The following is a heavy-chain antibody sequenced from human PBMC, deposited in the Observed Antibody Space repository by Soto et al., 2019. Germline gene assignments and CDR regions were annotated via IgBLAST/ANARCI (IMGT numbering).Heavy chain of an antibody. CDR2: IYYSGTT. V-gene: IGHV4-59*08. J-gene: IGHJ6*03. CDR1: GDSLTYSY. D-gene: IGHD3-9*01. Sequence: SDTLSLTCTVFGDSLTYSYWSWIRQAPGKEMEWIGYIYYSGTTNYKPSRKGRVIMSLHTSKEEGSLQRKSVTAEEPGMYLCARTFLGPEILAEQYVDYYYYMDVWGQGTTLTVSS. CDR3: ARTFLGPEILAEQYVDYYYYMDV.